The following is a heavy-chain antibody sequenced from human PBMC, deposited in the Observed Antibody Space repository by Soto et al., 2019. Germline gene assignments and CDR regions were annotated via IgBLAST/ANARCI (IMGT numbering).Heavy chain of an antibody. D-gene: IGHD6-19*01. CDR2: IHHSGST. J-gene: IGHJ4*02. V-gene: IGHV4-4*02. CDR3: ARSFGWYAIDQ. CDR1: SASIISEQR. Sequence: QMQLQESGPGLVKPSETLSLTCAVSSASIISEQRWSWVRQPPGKGLEWIGEIHHSGSTNNNPSLGRRGTMSRAKSKNQFSLTLNSVTAADTAVYYCARSFGWYAIDQWGQGTLVIVSS.